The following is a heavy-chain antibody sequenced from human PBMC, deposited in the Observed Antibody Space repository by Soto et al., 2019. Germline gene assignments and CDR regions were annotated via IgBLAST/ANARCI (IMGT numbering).Heavy chain of an antibody. CDR3: ARGHWEYSSSSYGMDV. D-gene: IGHD6-6*01. V-gene: IGHV1-18*01. J-gene: IGHJ6*02. CDR2: ISAYNGNT. Sequence: ASVKVSCKASGYTFTIYGISWVRQAPGQGLEWMGWISAYNGNTNYAQKLQGRVTMTTDTSTSTAYMELRSLRSDDTAVYYCARGHWEYSSSSYGMDVWGQGTTVTV. CDR1: GYTFTIYG.